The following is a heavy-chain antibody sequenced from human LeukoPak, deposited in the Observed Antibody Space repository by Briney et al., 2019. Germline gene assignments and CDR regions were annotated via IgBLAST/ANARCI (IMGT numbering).Heavy chain of an antibody. V-gene: IGHV4-39*01. J-gene: IGHJ4*02. CDR1: GGSISSSSYY. CDR2: IYYSGST. D-gene: IGHD3-10*01. Sequence: SETLSLTCTVSGGSISSSSYYWGWIRQPPGKGLEWIGSIYYSGSTYYNPSLKSRVTISVDTSKNQFSLKLSSVTAADTAVYCCARHQGRRRDFDYWGQGTLVTVSS. CDR3: ARHQGRRRDFDY.